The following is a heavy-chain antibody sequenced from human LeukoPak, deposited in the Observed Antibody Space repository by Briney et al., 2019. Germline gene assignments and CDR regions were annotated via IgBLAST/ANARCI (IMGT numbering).Heavy chain of an antibody. J-gene: IGHJ4*02. V-gene: IGHV1-18*01. D-gene: IGHD1-1*01. CDR3: ARDGTGRTFDY. CDR2: ISAYNGNT. Sequence: GASVKVSCKASGYTFTSYGISWVRQAPGQGLEWMGWISAYNGNTNYAQKLQGRVTMTTDTSTSTAHMELRSLRSDDTAVYYCARDGTGRTFDYWGQGTLVTVSS. CDR1: GYTFTSYG.